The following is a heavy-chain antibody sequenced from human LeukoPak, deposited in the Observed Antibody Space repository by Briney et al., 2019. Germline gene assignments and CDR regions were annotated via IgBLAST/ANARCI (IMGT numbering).Heavy chain of an antibody. V-gene: IGHV3-21*01. CDR3: ARDPRGDYYFDY. CDR2: ISSSSSYI. D-gene: IGHD2-21*02. J-gene: IGHJ4*02. CDR1: GFTFSSYS. Sequence: GGSLRLSCAASGFTFSSYSMNWVRQAPGKGLEWVSSISSSSSYIYYADSVKGRFTISRDNAKNSLYLQMNSLRAEDTAVYYCARDPRGDYYFDYWGQGTLVTVSS.